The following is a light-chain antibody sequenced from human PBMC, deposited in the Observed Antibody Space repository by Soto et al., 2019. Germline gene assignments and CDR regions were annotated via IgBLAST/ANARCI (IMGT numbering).Light chain of an antibody. J-gene: IGKJ4*01. V-gene: IGKV3-11*01. CDR2: DAS. Sequence: EIVLTQSPATLSLSPGERATLSCRASQSVGSYLAWYQQIPGQAPRLLIYDASNRATGIPARFSGSGSGTDFTLTISSLEPEDFAVYYCQQRSNWPPVTFGGGTKVEIK. CDR3: QQRSNWPPVT. CDR1: QSVGSY.